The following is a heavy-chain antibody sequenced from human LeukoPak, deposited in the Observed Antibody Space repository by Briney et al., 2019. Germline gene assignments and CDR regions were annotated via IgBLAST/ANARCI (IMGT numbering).Heavy chain of an antibody. J-gene: IGHJ6*02. CDR1: GFTFSSYG. CDR3: AKDSTMIVVAITPPGMDV. V-gene: IGHV3-30*18. Sequence: GRSLRLSCAASGFTFSSYGMHWVRQAPGKGLEWVAVISYDGSNKYYADSVKGRFTISRDNSKNTLYLQMNSLRAEDTAVYYCAKDSTMIVVAITPPGMDVWGQGTTVTVSS. D-gene: IGHD3-22*01. CDR2: ISYDGSNK.